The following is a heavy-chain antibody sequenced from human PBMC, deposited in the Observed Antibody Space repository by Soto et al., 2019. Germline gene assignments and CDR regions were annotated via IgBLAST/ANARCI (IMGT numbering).Heavy chain of an antibody. CDR2: INPSGGSA. CDR3: ARAALDFWSGPEYYYFDY. Sequence: GASVKVSCKASGYTFTSYYMHWVRQAPGQGLEWMGIINPSGGSASYAQKFQGRVTMTRDTSTSTVYMELSSLRSEDTAVYYCARAALDFWSGPEYYYFDYWGQGTLVTVSS. D-gene: IGHD3-3*01. J-gene: IGHJ4*02. CDR1: GYTFTSYY. V-gene: IGHV1-46*01.